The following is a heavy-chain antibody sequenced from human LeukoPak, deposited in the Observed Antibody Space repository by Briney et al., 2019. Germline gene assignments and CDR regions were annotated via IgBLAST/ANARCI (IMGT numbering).Heavy chain of an antibody. Sequence: PGGSLRLSCAASGFTVSSNYMSWVRQAPGKGLEWVSVIYSGGSTYYADSVKGRFTISRDDSKNTLYLQMNSLKTEDTAVYYCTTEPWYYYDSSGIFDYWGQGTLVTVSS. CDR1: GFTVSSNY. CDR2: IYSGGST. D-gene: IGHD3-22*01. J-gene: IGHJ4*02. V-gene: IGHV3-53*01. CDR3: TTEPWYYYDSSGIFDY.